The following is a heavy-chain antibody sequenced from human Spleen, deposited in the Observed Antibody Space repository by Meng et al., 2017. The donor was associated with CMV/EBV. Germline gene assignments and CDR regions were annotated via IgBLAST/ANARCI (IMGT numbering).Heavy chain of an antibody. V-gene: IGHV4-34*01. CDR3: ARRPGGENDSSGYYSFDY. CDR1: GGSFSGYY. D-gene: IGHD3-22*01. Sequence: QRQLHRLGAGLLKPSEPLSLTCAVYGGSFSGYYWSWIRQPPGKGLEWIGEINHSGSTNYNPSLKSRVTISVDTSKNQFSLKLSSVTAADTAVYYCARRPGGENDSSGYYSFDYWGQGTLVTVFS. CDR2: INHSGST. J-gene: IGHJ4*02.